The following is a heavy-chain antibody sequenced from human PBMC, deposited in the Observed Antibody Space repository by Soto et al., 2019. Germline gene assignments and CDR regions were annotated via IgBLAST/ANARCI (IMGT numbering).Heavy chain of an antibody. D-gene: IGHD5-18*01. V-gene: IGHV4-39*01. CDR3: ASYSAQTYYFDY. J-gene: IGHJ4*02. Sequence: PETLSLTCTVSGGSISSSSYYWGWIRQPPGKGLEWIGSIYYSGSTYYNPSLKSRVTISVDTSKNQFSLKLSSVTAADTAVYYCASYSAQTYYFDYWGQGTLVTVSS. CDR2: IYYSGST. CDR1: GGSISSSSYY.